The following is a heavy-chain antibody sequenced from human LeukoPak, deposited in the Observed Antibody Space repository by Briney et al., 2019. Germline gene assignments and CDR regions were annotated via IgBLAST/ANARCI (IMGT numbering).Heavy chain of an antibody. D-gene: IGHD1-26*01. Sequence: GGSLRLSCADSGLTFSNYNMNWVRQAPGKAMEGVSSITSSGTYTFYADSVKGRFTISRDNAKNSLYLQIDSLGPEDTAVYYCARDPYSGNYGTYYYYYMDVWGKGTTVTISS. V-gene: IGHV3-21*01. CDR1: GLTFSNYN. CDR3: ARDPYSGNYGTYYYYYMDV. CDR2: ITSSGTYT. J-gene: IGHJ6*03.